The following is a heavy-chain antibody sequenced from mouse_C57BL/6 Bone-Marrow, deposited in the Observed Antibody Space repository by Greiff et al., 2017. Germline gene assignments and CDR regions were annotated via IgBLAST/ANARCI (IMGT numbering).Heavy chain of an antibody. V-gene: IGHV1-72*01. D-gene: IGHD1-1*01. CDR2: IDPKSGGT. J-gene: IGHJ3*01. CDR3: ARWGCCVSSSFAY. Sequence: VQLQQPVAELVKPGASVKLSCKASGYTFTSYWMHWVKQRPGRGLEWIGRIDPKSGGTKYNEKFKGKATLTADKPSSTAYMQLSSLTSEDSAVYYCARWGCCVSSSFAYWGQGTLVTVSA. CDR1: GYTFTSYW.